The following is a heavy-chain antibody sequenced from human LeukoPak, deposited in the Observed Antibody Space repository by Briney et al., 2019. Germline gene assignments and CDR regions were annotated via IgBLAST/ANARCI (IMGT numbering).Heavy chain of an antibody. J-gene: IGHJ4*02. CDR2: IKQDGSEK. V-gene: IGHV3-7*01. CDR3: ARDITYYGSGSYGY. Sequence: GGSLRLSCAASGFTFSSYWMSLVRQAPGKGLEWVANIKQDGSEKYYVDSVKGRFTISRDNAKNSLYLQMNSLRAEDTAVHYCARDITYYGSGSYGYWGQGTLATVSS. D-gene: IGHD3-10*01. CDR1: GFTFSSYW.